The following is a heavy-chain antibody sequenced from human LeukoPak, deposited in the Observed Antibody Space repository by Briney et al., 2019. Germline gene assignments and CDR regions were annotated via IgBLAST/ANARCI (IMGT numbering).Heavy chain of an antibody. CDR1: GGTFISYA. V-gene: IGHV1-69*13. J-gene: IGHJ5*02. Sequence: GASVKVSCKASGGTFISYAISWVRQAPGQGLEWMGGIIPIFGTANYAQKFQGRATITADESTSTAYMELSSLRSEDTAVYYCARDLGYYDYVWGSYRPNWFDPWGQGTLVTVSS. CDR3: ARDLGYYDYVWGSYRPNWFDP. CDR2: IIPIFGTA. D-gene: IGHD3-16*02.